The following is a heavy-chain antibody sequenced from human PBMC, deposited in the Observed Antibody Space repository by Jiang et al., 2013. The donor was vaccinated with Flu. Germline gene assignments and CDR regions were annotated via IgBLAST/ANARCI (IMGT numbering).Heavy chain of an antibody. CDR1: GGSFSGYY. CDR2: INHSGST. J-gene: IGHJ5*02. D-gene: IGHD3-3*01. CDR3: ARGRTYYDFWSGYYRFDP. V-gene: IGHV4-34*01. Sequence: SLTCAVYGGSFSGYYWSWIRQPPGKGLEWIGEINHSGSTNYNPSLKSRVTISVDTSKNQFSLKLSSVTAADTAVYYCARGRTYYDFWSGYYRFDPWGQGTLVTVSS.